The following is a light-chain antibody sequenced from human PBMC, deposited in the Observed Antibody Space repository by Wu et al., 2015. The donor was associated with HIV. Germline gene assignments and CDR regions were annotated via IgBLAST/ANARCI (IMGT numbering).Light chain of an antibody. Sequence: ETVLTQSPDTLSLSPGERATLSCRASQTVTSNYVAWYHQRSGQSPRLLIYGASNRATGIPDRFSGSGSGPDFTLTISRLEAEDSGVYFCQQYGSSAITFGQGTRLDIK. CDR3: QQYGSSAIT. J-gene: IGKJ5*01. CDR1: QTVTSNY. V-gene: IGKV3-20*01. CDR2: GAS.